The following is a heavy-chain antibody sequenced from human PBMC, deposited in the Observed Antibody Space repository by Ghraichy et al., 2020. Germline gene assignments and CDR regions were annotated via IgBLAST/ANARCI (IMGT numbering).Heavy chain of an antibody. CDR2: ISSSSSYI. V-gene: IGHV3-21*01. Sequence: LSLTCAASGFTFSSYSMNWVRQAPGKGLEWVSSISSSSSYIYYADSVKGRFTISRDNAKNSLYLQMNSLRAEDTAVYYCARDQQPPGDKGAFDIWGQGTMVTVSS. D-gene: IGHD3-16*01. J-gene: IGHJ3*02. CDR1: GFTFSSYS. CDR3: ARDQQPPGDKGAFDI.